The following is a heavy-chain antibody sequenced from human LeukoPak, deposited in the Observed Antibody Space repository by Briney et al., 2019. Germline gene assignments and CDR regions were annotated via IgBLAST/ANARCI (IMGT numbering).Heavy chain of an antibody. J-gene: IGHJ5*02. CDR2: ISSSGSTI. Sequence: PGGSLRLSCAASGFTFSDYYMSWIRQAPGKGLEWVSYISSSGSTIYYADSVKGRFTISRDNAKNSLYLQMNSLRAEDTAVYYCARDGYKYQLPTILGWFDPWGQGTLVTVSS. CDR3: ARDGYKYQLPTILGWFDP. CDR1: GFTFSDYY. D-gene: IGHD2-2*01. V-gene: IGHV3-11*01.